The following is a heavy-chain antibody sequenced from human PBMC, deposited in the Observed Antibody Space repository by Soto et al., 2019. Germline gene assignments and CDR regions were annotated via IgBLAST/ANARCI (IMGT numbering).Heavy chain of an antibody. J-gene: IGHJ6*02. CDR1: GFTFSSYE. CDR3: AKAAPTYYYYYYGMDV. V-gene: IGHV3-48*03. Sequence: PGGSLRLSCAASGFTFSSYEMNWVRQAPGKGLEWVSYISSSGSTIYYADSVKGRFTISRDNAKNSLYLQMNSLRAEDTAVYYCAKAAPTYYYYYYGMDVWGQGTTVTVSS. CDR2: ISSSGSTI.